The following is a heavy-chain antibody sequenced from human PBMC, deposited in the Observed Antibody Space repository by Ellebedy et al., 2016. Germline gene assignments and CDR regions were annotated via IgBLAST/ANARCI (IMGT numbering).Heavy chain of an antibody. CDR1: GFAFRNFF. CDR2: ISGGGAIT. D-gene: IGHD4-17*01. V-gene: IGHV3-23*01. J-gene: IGHJ4*02. CDR3: YYGHYSGS. Sequence: GGSLRLSXVASGFAFRNFFMTWVRQAPGGGLEWVSTISGGGAITVSADSVKGRFTISRDNSRNTLYLQMNSLRAEDTAVYYCYYGHYSGSWGQGTLVTVSS.